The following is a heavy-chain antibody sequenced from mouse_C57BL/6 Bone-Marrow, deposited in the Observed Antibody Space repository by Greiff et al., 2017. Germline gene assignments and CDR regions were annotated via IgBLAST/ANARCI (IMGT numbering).Heavy chain of an antibody. CDR1: GFTFSSYG. CDR3: AREDDPYYYAMDY. D-gene: IGHD2-3*01. CDR2: ISSGGSYT. J-gene: IGHJ4*01. V-gene: IGHV5-6*01. Sequence: EVMLVESGGDLVKPGGSLKLSCAASGFTFSSYGMSWVRQTPDKRLEWVATISSGGSYTYYPDSVKGRFTISRDNAKNTLYLQLSSLKSEDTAVYYCAREDDPYYYAMDYWGQGTSVTVSS.